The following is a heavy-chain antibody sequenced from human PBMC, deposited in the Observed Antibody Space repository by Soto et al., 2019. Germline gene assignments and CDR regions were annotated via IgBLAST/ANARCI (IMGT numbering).Heavy chain of an antibody. V-gene: IGHV4-34*01. Sequence: PSETLSLTCAVYGGSFSGYYWSWIRQPPGKGLEWIGEINHSGSTNYNPSLKSRVTISVDTSKNQFSLKLSAVTAADTAVYYCARGRYSVAGTSHFDYWGQGTLVTVSS. CDR1: GGSFSGYY. D-gene: IGHD6-19*01. CDR3: ARGRYSVAGTSHFDY. CDR2: INHSGST. J-gene: IGHJ4*02.